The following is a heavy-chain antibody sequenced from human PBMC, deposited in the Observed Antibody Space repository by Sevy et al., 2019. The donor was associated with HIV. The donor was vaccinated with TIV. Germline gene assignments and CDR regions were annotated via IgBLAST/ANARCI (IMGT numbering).Heavy chain of an antibody. CDR1: GFTFNLYS. J-gene: IGHJ4*02. V-gene: IGHV3-21*06. Sequence: GGSLRLSCAASGFTFNLYSMNWVRQAPGKGLEWVSSISGSSSYIFYADSVRGRFTISRDNAKNSLYLQMHSLRADDTAVYYCARGRGDPRADSFEHWGQGTLVTVSS. CDR2: ISGSSSYI. CDR3: ARGRGDPRADSFEH. D-gene: IGHD2-21*02.